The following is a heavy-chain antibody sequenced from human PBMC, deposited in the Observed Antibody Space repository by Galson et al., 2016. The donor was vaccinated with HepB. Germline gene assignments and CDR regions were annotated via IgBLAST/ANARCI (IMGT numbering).Heavy chain of an antibody. CDR1: GGSISSSDYY. V-gene: IGHV4-39*01. J-gene: IGHJ4*02. CDR2: IYYTGST. D-gene: IGHD3-22*01. Sequence: SETLSLTCTVSGGSISSSDYYWVWIRQPPGKGLEWIGNIYYTGSTYYNPSLKTRVTISVDTSKNQFSLKLSSVTAADSAVYFCARKGDLYDSADYYTGAVDYWGRGTLGTVSS. CDR3: ARKGDLYDSADYYTGAVDY.